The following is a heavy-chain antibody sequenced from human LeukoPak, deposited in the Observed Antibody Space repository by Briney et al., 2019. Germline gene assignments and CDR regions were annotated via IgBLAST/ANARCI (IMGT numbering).Heavy chain of an antibody. D-gene: IGHD3-10*01. CDR1: GFPFSRYS. CDR2: IYSGGST. CDR3: ARCRSGRGGHYFDY. V-gene: IGHV3-66*01. Sequence: GGSLRPSCAASGFPFSRYSMNWVRQAPGKGLEWVSVIYSGGSTYYADSVKGRFTISRDNSKNTLYLQMNSLRAEDTAVYYCARCRSGRGGHYFDYWGQGTLVTVSS. J-gene: IGHJ4*02.